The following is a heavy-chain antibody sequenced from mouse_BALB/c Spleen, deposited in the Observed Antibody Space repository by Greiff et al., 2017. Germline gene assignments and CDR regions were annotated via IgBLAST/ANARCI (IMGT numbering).Heavy chain of an antibody. CDR2: IWAGGST. CDR3: ARMRATDWYFDV. J-gene: IGHJ1*01. Sequence: VKLVESGPGLVAPSQSLSITCTVSGFSLTSYGVHWVRQPPGKGLEWLGVIWAGGSTNYNSALMSRLSISKDNSKSQVFLKMNSLQTDDTAMYYCARMRATDWYFDVWGAGTTVTVSS. D-gene: IGHD1-1*01. V-gene: IGHV2-9*02. CDR1: GFSLTSYG.